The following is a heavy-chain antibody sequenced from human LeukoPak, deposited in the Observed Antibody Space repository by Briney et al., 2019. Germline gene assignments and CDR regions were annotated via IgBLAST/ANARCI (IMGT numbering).Heavy chain of an antibody. V-gene: IGHV4-39*07. CDR1: GGSISSTSYY. J-gene: IGHJ1*01. D-gene: IGHD6-13*01. CDR2: IYYSGST. Sequence: SETLSLTCTVSGGSISSTSYYWGWIRQPPGKGLEWIGSIYYSGSTYYNPSLKSRVTISVDTSKNQFSLKLSSVTAADTAVYYCARDLLSSSWVYFQRWGQGTLVTVSS. CDR3: ARDLLSSSWVYFQR.